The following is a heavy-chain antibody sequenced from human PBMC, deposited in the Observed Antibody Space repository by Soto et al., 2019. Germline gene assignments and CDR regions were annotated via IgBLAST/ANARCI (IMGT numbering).Heavy chain of an antibody. V-gene: IGHV1-69*08. CDR3: ARVHIAVRGVIAGPQSDRFDP. Sequence: QVQLVQSGAEVKKPGSSVKVSCEISGSTFSSYSITWLRQAPGQVLEWMGRITPILGTTDYARNFQGRRTLTTDKTTTTAYMDLSSLKSEDTAVYYCARVHIAVRGVIAGPQSDRFDPWGQGTLVTVSS. CDR2: ITPILGTT. CDR1: GSTFSSYS. D-gene: IGHD3-10*01. J-gene: IGHJ5*02.